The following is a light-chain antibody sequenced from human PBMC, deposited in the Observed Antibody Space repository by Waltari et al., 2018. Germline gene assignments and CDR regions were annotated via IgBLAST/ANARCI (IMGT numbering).Light chain of an antibody. CDR3: QQSYSPPPIT. CDR1: QTVDKY. CDR2: AGS. V-gene: IGKV1-39*01. J-gene: IGKJ5*01. Sequence: TQMTQSPYSLSASVGARVTITCRASQTVDKYLNWYQQKPGKAPKLLIYAGSSLQSGVPSRFSGSGFGTYFTLTITSVQPEDFATYYCQQSYSPPPITFGQGTRLEI.